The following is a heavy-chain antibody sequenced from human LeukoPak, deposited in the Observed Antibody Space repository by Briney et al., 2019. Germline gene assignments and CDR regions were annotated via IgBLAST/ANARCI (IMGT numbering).Heavy chain of an antibody. J-gene: IGHJ4*02. Sequence: ASVKVSCKASGYTLTGYYMHWVRQAPGQGLEWMGWINPNSGGTNYAQKFQGRVTMTRDTSIRTAYMELSRLRSDDTVVYYCAGAPYSSGWDEGRFDYWGQGTLVTVSS. CDR2: INPNSGGT. CDR3: AGAPYSSGWDEGRFDY. CDR1: GYTLTGYY. V-gene: IGHV1-2*02. D-gene: IGHD6-19*01.